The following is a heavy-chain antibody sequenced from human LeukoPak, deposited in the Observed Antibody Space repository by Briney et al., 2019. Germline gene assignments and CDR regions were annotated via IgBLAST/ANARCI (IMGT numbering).Heavy chain of an antibody. J-gene: IGHJ4*02. D-gene: IGHD4-11*01. CDR3: ASLQTDPTVVNGF. Sequence: GGSLRLSCAASGFAVSSNHMSWVRQAPGRGLEWVSVIYSDSNTYYTDFVKGRFTLSRDNSKNTLYLQMNSLRPEDTAVYYCASLQTDPTVVNGFWGQGTLVTVSS. CDR1: GFAVSSNH. CDR2: IYSDSNT. V-gene: IGHV3-66*02.